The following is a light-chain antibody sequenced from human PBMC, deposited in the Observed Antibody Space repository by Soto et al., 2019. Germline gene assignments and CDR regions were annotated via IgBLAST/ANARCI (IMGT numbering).Light chain of an antibody. CDR3: QQYYSTPRT. Sequence: EIVMTQSPATLSVTPLERGALXGRASRTVSNDLAWYQQKPGQAPRLLIYAAATRATGIPARFSGSGSGTEFTLTISSLQAEDVAVYYCQQYYSTPRTFGQGTKVDIK. CDR1: RTVSND. CDR2: AAA. V-gene: IGKV3-15*01. J-gene: IGKJ1*01.